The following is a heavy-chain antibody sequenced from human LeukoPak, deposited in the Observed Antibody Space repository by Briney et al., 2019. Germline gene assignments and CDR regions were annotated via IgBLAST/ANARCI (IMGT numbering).Heavy chain of an antibody. CDR2: IIPIFGTA. J-gene: IGHJ4*02. CDR1: GGTSSSYA. D-gene: IGHD5-18*01. V-gene: IGHV1-69*05. CDR3: ARIGYSYGYSDY. Sequence: SVKVSCKASGGTSSSYAISWVRQAPGQGLEWMGGIIPIFGTAYYAQKFQGRVTITTDESTSTAYMELSSLRSEDTAVYYCARIGYSYGYSDYWGQGTLVTVSS.